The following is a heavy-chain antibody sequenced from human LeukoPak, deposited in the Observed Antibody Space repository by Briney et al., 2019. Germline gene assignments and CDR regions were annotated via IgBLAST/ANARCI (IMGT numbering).Heavy chain of an antibody. CDR1: GYTFTGYY. D-gene: IGHD4-23*01. J-gene: IGHJ4*02. CDR3: ARVDGGNSEYFDY. V-gene: IGHV1-2*02. CDR2: MNPDRGGT. Sequence: ASVKVSCKASGYTFTGYYMHWVRQAPGQGLEWMGWMNPDRGGTYFARKFQGRVTITRDKSISTAYMELSRLRSDDTAVYYCARVDGGNSEYFDYWGQGTLVTVSS.